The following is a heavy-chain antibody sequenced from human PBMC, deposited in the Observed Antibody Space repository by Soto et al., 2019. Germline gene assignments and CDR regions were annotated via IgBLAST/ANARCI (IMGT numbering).Heavy chain of an antibody. CDR3: AREETAWPLAYGLDV. CDR2: IGTRGDI. CDR1: GFTFSRYS. D-gene: IGHD2-21*02. V-gene: IGHV3-21*01. Sequence: PGGSLRLSCAGSGFTFSRYSMNWVRQAPGKGLEWVASIGTRGDIYYAESVKGRLTFSRDNAKNSLSLEMDSLRVEDTGVYYCAREETAWPLAYGLDVWGQGTTVTVSS. J-gene: IGHJ6*02.